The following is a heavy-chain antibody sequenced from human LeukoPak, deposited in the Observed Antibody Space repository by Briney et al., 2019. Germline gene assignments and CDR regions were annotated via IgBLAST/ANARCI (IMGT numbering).Heavy chain of an antibody. D-gene: IGHD2-15*01. Sequence: GGSLRLSYAASGFTFSSYAMHWVRQAPGKGLEWVAVISYDGSNKYYADSVKGRFTISRDNSKNTLYLQMNSLRAEDTAVYYCARDNGSPGPFDYWGQGTLVTVSS. CDR1: GFTFSSYA. CDR2: ISYDGSNK. V-gene: IGHV3-30-3*01. CDR3: ARDNGSPGPFDY. J-gene: IGHJ4*02.